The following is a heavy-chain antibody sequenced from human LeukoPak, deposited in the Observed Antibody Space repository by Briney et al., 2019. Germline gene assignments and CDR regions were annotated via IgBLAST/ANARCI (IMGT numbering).Heavy chain of an antibody. V-gene: IGHV4-61*01. J-gene: IGHJ4*02. Sequence: SETLSLTCTVSGGSISSSSYYWSWIRQPPGKGLEWIGYIYYSGSTNYNPSLKSRVTISVDTSKNQFSLKLSSVTAADTAVYYCARGVISSEDFDYWGQGTLVTVSS. CDR3: ARGVISSEDFDY. CDR1: GGSISSSSYY. CDR2: IYYSGST. D-gene: IGHD6-6*01.